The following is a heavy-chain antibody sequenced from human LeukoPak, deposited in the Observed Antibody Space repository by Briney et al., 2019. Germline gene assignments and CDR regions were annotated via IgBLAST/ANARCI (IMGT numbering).Heavy chain of an antibody. V-gene: IGHV4-59*01. D-gene: IGHD3-16*01. CDR3: ARGNWGGYDPPLDL. J-gene: IGHJ2*01. CDR1: GDSINNYY. CDR2: INYSGST. Sequence: SETLSLTCSVSGDSINNYYWSWIRQPPEKGLEWIGFINYSGSTNYNPSLKSRVAISVDTSKNQFSLKLTSVTAADTAVYFCARGNWGGYDPPLDLWGRGSLVIVSS.